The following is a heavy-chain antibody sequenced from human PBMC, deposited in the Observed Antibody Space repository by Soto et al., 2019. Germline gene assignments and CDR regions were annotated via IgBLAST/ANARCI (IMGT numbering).Heavy chain of an antibody. V-gene: IGHV3-11*01. J-gene: IGHJ4*02. CDR2: ISSSGSII. CDR3: ARDLGYYESDGYFDY. D-gene: IGHD3-22*01. CDR1: GFTFSDNY. Sequence: GASLRLSCXASGFTFSDNYMSWIRQAPGKGLEWVSYISSSGSIIYYADSVKGRFTISRDNAKNSLYLQMNSLRAEDTAVYYCARDLGYYESDGYFDYWGQGALVTVSS.